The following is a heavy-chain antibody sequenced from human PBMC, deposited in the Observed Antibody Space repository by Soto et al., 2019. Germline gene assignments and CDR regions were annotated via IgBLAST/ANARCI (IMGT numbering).Heavy chain of an antibody. CDR2: IYYSGST. D-gene: IGHD6-25*01. Sequence: SETLSLTCTVSGGSISSYYWSWIRQPPGKGLEWIGYIYYSGSTNYNPSLKSRVTISVDTSKNQFSLKLSSVTAAYTAVYYCARAFRLPYYFDYWGQGTLGTVSS. V-gene: IGHV4-59*01. J-gene: IGHJ4*02. CDR3: ARAFRLPYYFDY. CDR1: GGSISSYY.